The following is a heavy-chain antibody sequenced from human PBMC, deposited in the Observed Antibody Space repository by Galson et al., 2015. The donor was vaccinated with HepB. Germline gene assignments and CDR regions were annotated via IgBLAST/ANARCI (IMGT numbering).Heavy chain of an antibody. D-gene: IGHD3-16*01. V-gene: IGHV3-48*01. CDR3: ARDLGVHAGNY. Sequence: LRLSCAPSGFTFSSFSMHWVRQAPGKGLEWLSYISSSGDAVYYADSVRGRFTISRDNAKNSLFLQMNSLRVEDTAVYYCARDLGVHAGNYWGQGTLVSVSS. J-gene: IGHJ4*02. CDR2: ISSSGDAV. CDR1: GFTFSSFS.